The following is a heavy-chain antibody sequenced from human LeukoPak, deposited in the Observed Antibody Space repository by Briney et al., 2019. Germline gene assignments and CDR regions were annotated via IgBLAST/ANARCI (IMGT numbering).Heavy chain of an antibody. J-gene: IGHJ4*02. D-gene: IGHD1-1*01. V-gene: IGHV3-48*03. CDR1: GFSFSSFA. Sequence: GGSLRLPCAASGFSFSSFAMSWVRQAPGKGLEWVSYISSSGNLIHYADSVKGRFTFSRDDARNSLYLQMNSLRADDTAIYYCAREGGWNDFDYWGQGTLVTVSS. CDR2: ISSSGNLI. CDR3: AREGGWNDFDY.